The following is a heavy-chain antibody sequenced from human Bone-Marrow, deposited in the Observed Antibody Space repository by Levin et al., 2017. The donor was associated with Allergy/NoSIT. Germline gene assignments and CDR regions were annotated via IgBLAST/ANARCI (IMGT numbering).Heavy chain of an antibody. CDR1: GFTFSAYA. V-gene: IGHV3-30*04. J-gene: IGHJ2*01. CDR2: ISHEGINK. D-gene: IGHD2-21*02. CDR3: ARENWVTAVLFTNWYLDL. Sequence: GESLKISCAASGFTFSAYALNWVRQAPGKGLEWVALISHEGINKYYVDSVKGRFTISRDNSKNTLYLQMDSLGPEDTAIYYCARENWVTAVLFTNWYLDLWGRGSLVTVSS.